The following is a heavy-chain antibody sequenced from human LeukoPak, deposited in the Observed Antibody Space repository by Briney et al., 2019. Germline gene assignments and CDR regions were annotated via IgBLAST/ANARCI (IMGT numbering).Heavy chain of an antibody. CDR1: GYTFTGYY. D-gene: IGHD3-16*01. Sequence: ASVKVSCKASGYTFTGYYMHWVRQAPGQGLEWMGWINPSGGTGYAQKFQGRVTMTRDTSTTTVYMELSRLRSEDTAVYYCARGGARFDFDPWGQGTLVTVSS. J-gene: IGHJ5*02. CDR2: INPSGGT. CDR3: ARGGARFDFDP. V-gene: IGHV1-46*01.